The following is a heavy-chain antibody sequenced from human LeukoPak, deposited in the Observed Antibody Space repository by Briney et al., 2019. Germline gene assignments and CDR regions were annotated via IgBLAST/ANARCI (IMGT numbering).Heavy chain of an antibody. CDR2: IKQDGSEK. Sequence: GGSLRLSCAASGFTFSNYWMGWVRLAPGKGLEWVANIKQDGSEKYYVDSVEGRFTISRDNAKNLLSLQMNSLRAEDTAVYHCARVFIVGSRSVFDFWGQGTLVTVSS. V-gene: IGHV3-7*01. D-gene: IGHD2-21*01. CDR3: ARVFIVGSRSVFDF. J-gene: IGHJ4*02. CDR1: GFTFSNYW.